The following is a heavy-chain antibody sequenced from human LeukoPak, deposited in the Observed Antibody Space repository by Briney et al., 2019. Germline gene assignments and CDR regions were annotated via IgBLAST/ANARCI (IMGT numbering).Heavy chain of an antibody. Sequence: SETLSLTCTVSGGAISSYYWSWIRQPPGKGLEWIGYIYYSGSTNYNPSLKSRVTISVDMSRNQISLNLSSVTPADTAVYYCAREVRDSSSSFDIWGQGTMVIVSS. CDR1: GGAISSYY. V-gene: IGHV4-59*01. CDR3: AREVRDSSSSFDI. CDR2: IYYSGST. D-gene: IGHD6-6*01. J-gene: IGHJ3*02.